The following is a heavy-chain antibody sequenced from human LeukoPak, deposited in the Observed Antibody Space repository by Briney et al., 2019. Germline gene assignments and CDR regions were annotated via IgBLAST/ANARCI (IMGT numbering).Heavy chain of an antibody. CDR3: ASSKLVAPLSTLDY. Sequence: SETLSLTCTVSGGSISSYYWSWIRQPPGKGLEWIGYIYYSGSTNYNPSLKSRVTISVDTSKNQFSLKLSSVTAADTAVYYWASSKLVAPLSTLDYWGQGTLVTVSS. CDR1: GGSISSYY. V-gene: IGHV4-59*01. D-gene: IGHD2-21*01. CDR2: IYYSGST. J-gene: IGHJ4*02.